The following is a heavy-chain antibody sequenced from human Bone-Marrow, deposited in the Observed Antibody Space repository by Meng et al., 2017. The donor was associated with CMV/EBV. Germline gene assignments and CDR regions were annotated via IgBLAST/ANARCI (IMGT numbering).Heavy chain of an antibody. CDR1: GYTFTGYY. CDR2: INPNSGGT. CDR3: ARELVGATRAYFDY. J-gene: IGHJ4*02. V-gene: IGHV1-2*02. D-gene: IGHD1-26*01. Sequence: ASVKVSCKASGYTFTGYYMHWVRQAPGRGLEWMGWINPNSGGTNYAQKFQSRVTMTRDTSISTAYMELSRLRSDDTAVYYCARELVGATRAYFDYWGQGTLVTVSS.